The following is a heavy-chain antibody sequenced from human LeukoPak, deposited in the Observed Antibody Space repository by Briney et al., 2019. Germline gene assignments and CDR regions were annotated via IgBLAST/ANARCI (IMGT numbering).Heavy chain of an antibody. CDR3: ARDHYNSFDY. D-gene: IGHD1-1*01. CDR1: GFIFSSYA. V-gene: IGHV3-74*01. CDR2: INSDGSST. J-gene: IGHJ4*02. Sequence: GGSLRLSCAGSGFIFSSYAMSWVRQAPGKGLVWVSHINSDGSSTTYADSVKGRFTISRDNAKNTLYLQMISLRAEDTAVYYCARDHYNSFDYWGQGALVTVSS.